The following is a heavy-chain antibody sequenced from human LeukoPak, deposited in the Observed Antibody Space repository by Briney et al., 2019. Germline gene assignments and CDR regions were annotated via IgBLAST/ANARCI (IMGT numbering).Heavy chain of an antibody. CDR2: IKQDGSEK. Sequence: GGSLRLSCAASGFTFSSYGMSWVRQAPGKGLEWVANIKQDGSEKYYVDSVKGRFTISRDNAKNSLYLQMNSLRAEDTAVYYCARDLRRWELPHDYWGQGTLVTVSS. V-gene: IGHV3-7*01. CDR1: GFTFSSYG. J-gene: IGHJ4*02. D-gene: IGHD1-26*01. CDR3: ARDLRRWELPHDY.